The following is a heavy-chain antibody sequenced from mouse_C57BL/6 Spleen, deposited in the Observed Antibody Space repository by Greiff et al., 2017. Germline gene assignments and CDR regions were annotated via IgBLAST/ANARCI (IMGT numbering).Heavy chain of an antibody. Sequence: VQLQQPGAELVKPGASVKLSCKASGYTFTSYWMHWVKQRHGQGLEWIGMIHPNSGSTNYNEKFKSKATLSVDKSSSTAYMQLSSLTSEDSAVYYCASGDGYYNWYFYVWGTGTTVTFSS. CDR1: GYTFTSYW. CDR2: IHPNSGST. D-gene: IGHD2-3*01. J-gene: IGHJ1*03. V-gene: IGHV1-64*01. CDR3: ASGDGYYNWYFYV.